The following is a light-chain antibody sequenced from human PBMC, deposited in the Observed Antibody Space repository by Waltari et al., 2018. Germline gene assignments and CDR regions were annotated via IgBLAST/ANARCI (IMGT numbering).Light chain of an antibody. J-gene: IGLJ2*01. CDR1: SNDVGGFAS. Sequence: QSALTQPPSASGSPGQSVTISCTGSSNDVGGFASVSWYQQQPGKAPKLIIHEVNKRPSGVPDRFSGSKSGNSAYLTVSGLQADDEGDYHCSSYGGSSTLVFGGGTKLTVL. CDR2: EVN. V-gene: IGLV2-8*01. CDR3: SSYGGSSTLV.